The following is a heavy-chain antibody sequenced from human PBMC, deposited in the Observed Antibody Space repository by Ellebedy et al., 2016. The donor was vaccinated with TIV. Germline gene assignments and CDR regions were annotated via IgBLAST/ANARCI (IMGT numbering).Heavy chain of an antibody. Sequence: GESLKISXAASGFTVSTKYMSWVRQAPGKGLEWVSLIYSGGSTYYADSVKGRFTISRDTSRNTLYLQMNSLRAEDTAVYYCARGLGGWYRVDYWGQGTLVTVSS. CDR1: GFTVSTKY. CDR2: IYSGGST. V-gene: IGHV3-53*01. D-gene: IGHD6-19*01. J-gene: IGHJ4*02. CDR3: ARGLGGWYRVDY.